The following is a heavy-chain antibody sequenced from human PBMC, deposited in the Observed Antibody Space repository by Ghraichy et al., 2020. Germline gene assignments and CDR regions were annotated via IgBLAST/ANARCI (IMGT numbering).Heavy chain of an antibody. J-gene: IGHJ5*02. V-gene: IGHV4-39*01. CDR3: ASSLGVRGLNWFDP. CDR1: GGSISSSSYY. CDR2: IYYSGST. D-gene: IGHD3-10*02. Sequence: SETLSLTCTVSGGSISSSSYYWAWIRQPPGKGLEWIGSIYYSGSTYYNPSLKSRVTISVDTSKNQFSLKLSSVTAADTAVYYCASSLGVRGLNWFDPWGQGTLVTVSS.